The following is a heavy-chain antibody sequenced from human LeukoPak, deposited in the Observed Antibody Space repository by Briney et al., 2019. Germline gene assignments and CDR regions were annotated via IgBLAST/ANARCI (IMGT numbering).Heavy chain of an antibody. V-gene: IGHV1-18*01. Sequence: ASVKVSCKASGYTFTSYVISWVRQAPGQGLEWMGWISAYNGNTNYAQKLQGRVTMTTDTSTSTAYMELRGLRSDDTAVYYCARCGDYLEYNWFDPWGQGTLVTVSS. J-gene: IGHJ5*02. CDR1: GYTFTSYV. CDR2: ISAYNGNT. CDR3: ARCGDYLEYNWFDP. D-gene: IGHD4-17*01.